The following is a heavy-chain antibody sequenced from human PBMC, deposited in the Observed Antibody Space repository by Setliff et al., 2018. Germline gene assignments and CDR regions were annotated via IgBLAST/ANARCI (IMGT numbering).Heavy chain of an antibody. J-gene: IGHJ3*02. CDR3: VRKGISALSGAFDM. D-gene: IGHD1-26*01. Sequence: SETLSLTCTVSGGSISNYYWSWIRQPAGKGLEWIGRIYTSGSTNYNPSLKSRVTMTVDTSKNQFSLKLSSVTAADTAVYYCVRKGISALSGAFDMWGQGTMVTVSS. V-gene: IGHV4-4*07. CDR1: GGSISNYY. CDR2: IYTSGST.